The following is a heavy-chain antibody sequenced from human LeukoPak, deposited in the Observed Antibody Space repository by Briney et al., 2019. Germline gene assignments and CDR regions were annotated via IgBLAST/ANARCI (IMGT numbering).Heavy chain of an antibody. CDR3: ARDLSGSYYFDY. J-gene: IGHJ4*02. D-gene: IGHD1-26*01. CDR1: GYTFTGCY. CDR2: INPNSGGT. V-gene: IGHV1-2*02. Sequence: ASVKVSCKASGYTFTGCYMHWVRQAPGQGLEWMGWINPNSGGTNYAQKFQGRVTMTRDTSISTAYMELSRLRSDDTAVYYCARDLSGSYYFDYWGQGTLVTVSS.